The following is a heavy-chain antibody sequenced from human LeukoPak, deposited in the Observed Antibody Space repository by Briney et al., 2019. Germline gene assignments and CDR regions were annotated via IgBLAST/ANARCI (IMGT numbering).Heavy chain of an antibody. J-gene: IGHJ4*02. CDR1: GFTFSNYG. CDR2: IRYDGNNK. CDR3: ARVRWGGLYYFDY. V-gene: IGHV3-30*02. D-gene: IGHD3-16*01. Sequence: GGSLRLSCGASGFTFSNYGMLWVRQAPGKGLDWVAFIRYDGNNKLYADSVKGRFTISRDNSKNTLYLHINSLRAEDTAVYYCARVRWGGLYYFDYWGQGTLVTVSS.